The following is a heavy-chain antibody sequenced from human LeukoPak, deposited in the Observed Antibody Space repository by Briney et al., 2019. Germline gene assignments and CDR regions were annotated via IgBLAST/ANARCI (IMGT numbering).Heavy chain of an antibody. Sequence: GRSLSLSCAASGITLSSSGMHWVRQAPGKGLEWVALLWFDGNNKYYADSVKGRFTISRDDSKSTLYLQMNSLRVEDTAVYYCAGGSGWLSYYWGQGTLVTVSS. V-gene: IGHV3-33*01. CDR1: GITLSSSG. CDR2: LWFDGNNK. D-gene: IGHD3-10*01. CDR3: AGGSGWLSYY. J-gene: IGHJ4*02.